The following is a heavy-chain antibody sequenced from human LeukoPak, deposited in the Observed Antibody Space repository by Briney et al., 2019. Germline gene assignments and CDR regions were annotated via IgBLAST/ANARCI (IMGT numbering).Heavy chain of an antibody. V-gene: IGHV5-51*01. CDR3: ARQGGDQTGRPDAFDI. Sequence: GESLKISCKGSGYSFTSYWIGWVRQMPGKGLEWMGIIYPGDSDTRYSPSFQGQVTISADKSISTAYLQWSSLKASDTAMYYCARQGGDQTGRPDAFDIWGQGTMVTVSS. CDR2: IYPGDSDT. D-gene: IGHD4-17*01. J-gene: IGHJ3*02. CDR1: GYSFTSYW.